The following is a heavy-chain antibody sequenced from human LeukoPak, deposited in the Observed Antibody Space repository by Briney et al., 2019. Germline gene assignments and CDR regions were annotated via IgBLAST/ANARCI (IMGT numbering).Heavy chain of an antibody. V-gene: IGHV4-34*01. Sequence: SETLSLTCAVYGGSFSGYYWSWIRQPPGKGLEWIGEINHSGSTNYNPSLKVTMSVDTSKNQFSLKLSSITAADTAVYYCARRPAIYYDSSGQSGFDYWGQGTLVTVSS. D-gene: IGHD3-22*01. J-gene: IGHJ4*02. CDR3: ARRPAIYYDSSGQSGFDY. CDR2: INHSGST. CDR1: GGSFSGYY.